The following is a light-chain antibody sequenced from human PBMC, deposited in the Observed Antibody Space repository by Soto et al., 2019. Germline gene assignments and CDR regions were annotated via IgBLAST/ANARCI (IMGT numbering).Light chain of an antibody. CDR1: QSVSSN. J-gene: IGKJ1*01. CDR2: GAF. V-gene: IGKV3-15*01. Sequence: EIVMTQSPATRSLSPGXRATLSXXASQSVSSNLAWYQQKPGQAPSLLIYGAFTRATGIPARFSGTGSGTEFTLTISSLQSEDFALYYCQQYNDWPLTFGQGTKVDIK. CDR3: QQYNDWPLT.